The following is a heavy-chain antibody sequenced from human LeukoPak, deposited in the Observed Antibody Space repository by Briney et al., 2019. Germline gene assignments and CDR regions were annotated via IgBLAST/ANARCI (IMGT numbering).Heavy chain of an antibody. CDR1: GFTFSNYW. V-gene: IGHV3-7*01. CDR3: ARGPLSGNLPSRIDF. D-gene: IGHD5-12*01. J-gene: IGHJ4*02. CDR2: IKQDGSGK. Sequence: PGGSLRLSCAASGFTFSNYWMTWVRQAPGKGLEWVANIKQDGSGKYYVDSVKGRFTMSRDNAENSLYLQMNSLRAEDTAVYYCARGPLSGNLPSRIDFWGQGTLVTVSS.